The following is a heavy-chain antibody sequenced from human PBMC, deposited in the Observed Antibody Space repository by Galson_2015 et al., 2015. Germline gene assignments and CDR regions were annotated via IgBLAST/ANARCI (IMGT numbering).Heavy chain of an antibody. V-gene: IGHV3-30*18. CDR1: GFTFSSYG. CDR3: AKYPKTVYCSSTSCYFGY. J-gene: IGHJ4*02. D-gene: IGHD2-2*01. CDR2: ISYDGSNK. Sequence: SLRLSCAASGFTFSSYGMHWVRQAPGKGLEWVAVISYDGSNKYYADSVKGRFTISRDNSKNTLYLQMNSLRAEDTAVYYCAKYPKTVYCSSTSCYFGYWGQGTLVTVSS.